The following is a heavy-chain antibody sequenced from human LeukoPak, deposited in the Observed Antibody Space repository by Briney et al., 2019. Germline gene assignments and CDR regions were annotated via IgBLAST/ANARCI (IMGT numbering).Heavy chain of an antibody. J-gene: IGHJ4*02. D-gene: IGHD3-22*01. CDR2: INPSGGST. CDR3: ARDYYDSSGYYPFFDY. V-gene: IGHV1-46*01. CDR1: GYTFTSYY. Sequence: ASVKVSCKASGYTFTSYYMHWVRQAPGQGLEWMGIINPSGGSTSYAQKFQGRVTMTRDTSTSTVYMELSSLRSEDTAVYYCARDYYDSSGYYPFFDYWGQGTLVTVSS.